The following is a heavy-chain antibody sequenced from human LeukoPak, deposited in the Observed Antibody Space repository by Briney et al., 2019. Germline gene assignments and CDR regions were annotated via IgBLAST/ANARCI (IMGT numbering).Heavy chain of an antibody. J-gene: IGHJ4*02. V-gene: IGHV3-21*01. CDR2: ISSSSSYI. Sequence: PGGSLRLSCAASGFTFSSYSMNWVRQAPGKGLEWVSSISSSSSYIYYADSVKGRFTISRDNAKNSLYLQMNSLRAEDTAVYYCARYITMVRGSTHPFDYWGQGTLVTVSS. CDR1: GFTFSSYS. CDR3: ARYITMVRGSTHPFDY. D-gene: IGHD3-10*01.